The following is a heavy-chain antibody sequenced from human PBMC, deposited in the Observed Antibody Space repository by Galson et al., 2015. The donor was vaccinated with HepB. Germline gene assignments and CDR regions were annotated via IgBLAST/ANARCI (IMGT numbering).Heavy chain of an antibody. Sequence: SLRLSCAASGFTFSSYAMSWVRQAPGKGLEWVSAISGSGGSTYYADSVKGRFTISRDNSKNTLYLQMNSLRAEDTAVYYCATLTPKWYSSSYYGMDVWGQGTTVTVSS. V-gene: IGHV3-23*01. D-gene: IGHD6-13*01. CDR2: ISGSGGST. CDR1: GFTFSSYA. J-gene: IGHJ6*02. CDR3: ATLTPKWYSSSYYGMDV.